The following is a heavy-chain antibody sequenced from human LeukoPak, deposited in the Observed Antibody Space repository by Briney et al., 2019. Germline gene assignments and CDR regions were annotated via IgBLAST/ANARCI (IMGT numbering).Heavy chain of an antibody. D-gene: IGHD4-17*01. Sequence: SVKVSCKASGGTFSSYAISWVRQAPGQGLEWRGGIIPIFGTANYAQKFQGRVTITADKSTSTAYMELSSLRSEDTAVYYCARVGGPVTTDYMDVWGKGTTVTVSS. CDR3: ARVGGPVTTDYMDV. CDR2: IIPIFGTA. V-gene: IGHV1-69*06. J-gene: IGHJ6*03. CDR1: GGTFSSYA.